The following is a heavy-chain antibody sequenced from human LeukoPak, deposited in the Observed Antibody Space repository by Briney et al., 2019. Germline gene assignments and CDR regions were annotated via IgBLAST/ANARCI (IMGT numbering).Heavy chain of an antibody. CDR3: AQAASYYYYYGMDV. Sequence: ASVKVSCKASGYTFTGYYLHWVRQAPGQGLEWVVWINPNNGGTNYAQTFQGRVTMTRDTPISTAYMELSRLRFDDTAVYYCAQAASYYYYYGMDVWGQGTTVTVSS. CDR2: INPNNGGT. CDR1: GYTFTGYY. J-gene: IGHJ6*02. D-gene: IGHD2-15*01. V-gene: IGHV1-2*02.